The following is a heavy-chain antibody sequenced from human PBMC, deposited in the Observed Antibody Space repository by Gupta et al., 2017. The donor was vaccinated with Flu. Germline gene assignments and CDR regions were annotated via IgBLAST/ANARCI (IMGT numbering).Heavy chain of an antibody. CDR2: ISGSGGST. J-gene: IGHJ4*02. Sequence: EVQLLESGGGLVQPGGSLRLSCAASGFTFSSYAMSWVRQAPGKGLEWVSAISGSGGSTYYADSVKGRFTISRDNSKNTLYLQMNSLRAEDTAVYYCATPPGRNYYGSGSYFDYWGQGTLVTVSS. V-gene: IGHV3-23*01. CDR3: ATPPGRNYYGSGSYFDY. CDR1: GFTFSSYA. D-gene: IGHD3-10*01.